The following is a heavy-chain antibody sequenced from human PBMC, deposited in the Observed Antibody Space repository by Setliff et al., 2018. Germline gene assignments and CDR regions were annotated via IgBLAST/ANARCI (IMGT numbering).Heavy chain of an antibody. V-gene: IGHV3-74*01. Sequence: GGSLRLSCAASGFTFSSYWMHWVRQAPRKGLVWVSRINTNGDSTTNADSVKGRFTISRDNAKNTLYLQMNSLRAEDTAVYYCARKQGGAFDIWGQGTKVTVSS. CDR2: INTNGDST. CDR3: ARKQGGAFDI. J-gene: IGHJ3*02. CDR1: GFTFSSYW. D-gene: IGHD1-26*01.